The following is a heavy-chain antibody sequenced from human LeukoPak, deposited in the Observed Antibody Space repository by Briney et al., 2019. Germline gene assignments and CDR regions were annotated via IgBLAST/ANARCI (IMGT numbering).Heavy chain of an antibody. V-gene: IGHV3-66*01. CDR2: IYSGGST. J-gene: IGHJ6*03. CDR1: GFTFSSYN. D-gene: IGHD2-21*02. Sequence: GGSLRLSCAASGFTFSSYNMSWVRQAPGKGLEWVSVIYSGGSTYYADSVKGRFTISRDNSKNTLYLQMNSLRAEDTAVYYCARAYCGGDCYSRSAYYMDVWGKGTTVTISS. CDR3: ARAYCGGDCYSRSAYYMDV.